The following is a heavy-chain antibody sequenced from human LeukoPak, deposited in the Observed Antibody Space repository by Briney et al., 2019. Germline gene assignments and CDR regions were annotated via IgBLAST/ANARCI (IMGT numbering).Heavy chain of an antibody. CDR2: IDPPSGTP. V-gene: IGHV1-2*02. Sequence: ASVKVSCKASGYTFTGQFIHWLRQAPGQGLEWMGWIDPPSGTPHYAQKFQDTVTLTRDTSIGTAYMEVHRLQSADTAVYYCARSGFSTGFYLDFWGQGTLISVSS. CDR3: ARSGFSTGFYLDF. J-gene: IGHJ4*02. D-gene: IGHD6-19*01. CDR1: GYTFTGQF.